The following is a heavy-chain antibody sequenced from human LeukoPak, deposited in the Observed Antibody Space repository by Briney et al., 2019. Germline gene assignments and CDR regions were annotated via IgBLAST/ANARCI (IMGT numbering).Heavy chain of an antibody. V-gene: IGHV3-15*01. Sequence: GGSLRLSCVASGFSFSNAWMSWVRQAPGKGLEWVGRIKNKPDGGTPAYAAPVKGRFTISRDDSKTTLYLQMSSLKTEDTAAYYCTTGYCYSTNCHGRYWGQGTLVTVSS. CDR1: GFSFSNAW. CDR2: IKNKPDGGTP. CDR3: TTGYCYSTNCHGRY. D-gene: IGHD2-2*01. J-gene: IGHJ4*02.